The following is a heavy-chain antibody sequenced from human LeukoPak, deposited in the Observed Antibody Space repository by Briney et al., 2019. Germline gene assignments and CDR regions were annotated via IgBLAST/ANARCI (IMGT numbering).Heavy chain of an antibody. V-gene: IGHV3-23*01. D-gene: IGHD6-13*01. J-gene: IGHJ4*02. Sequence: PGGSLRLSCAASGFTFSSYAMSWVRQAPGKGLEWVSAISGSGGSPYYADSVKGRFTISRDNSKNTLYLQMNSLRAEDTAVYYCAKSHRPYSSSWYGYWGQGTLVTVSS. CDR3: AKSHRPYSSSWYGY. CDR2: ISGSGGSP. CDR1: GFTFSSYA.